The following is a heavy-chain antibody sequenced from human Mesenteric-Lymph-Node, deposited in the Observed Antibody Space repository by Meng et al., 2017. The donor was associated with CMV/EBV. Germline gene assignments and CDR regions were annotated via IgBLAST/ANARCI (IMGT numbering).Heavy chain of an antibody. CDR2: IRYDGSDK. Sequence: GGSLRLSCAASGFTFSNYGMHWVRQAPGKGLEWLAFIRYDGSDKYYADSVKGRFTISRDNSKNTLYLQMNSLRAEDTAVYYCARVGTIFGVVSDYYYGMDVWGQGTTVTVSS. J-gene: IGHJ6*02. D-gene: IGHD3-3*01. CDR1: GFTFSNYG. CDR3: ARVGTIFGVVSDYYYGMDV. V-gene: IGHV3-30*02.